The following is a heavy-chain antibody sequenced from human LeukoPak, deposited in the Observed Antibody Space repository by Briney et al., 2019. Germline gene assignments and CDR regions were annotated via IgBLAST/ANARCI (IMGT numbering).Heavy chain of an antibody. J-gene: IGHJ4*02. V-gene: IGHV1-69*05. D-gene: IGHD2-2*01. CDR2: IIPIFGTA. Sequence: SVKVSCKASGYTFTSYGISWVRQAPGQGLEWMGRIIPIFGTANYAQKFQGRVTITTDESTSTAYMELSSLRSEDTAVYYCARARYCSSTSCYLRAQYYFDYWGQGTLVTVSS. CDR1: GYTFTSYG. CDR3: ARARYCSSTSCYLRAQYYFDY.